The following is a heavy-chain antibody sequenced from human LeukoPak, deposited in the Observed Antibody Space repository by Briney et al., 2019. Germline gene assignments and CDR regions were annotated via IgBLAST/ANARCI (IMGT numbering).Heavy chain of an antibody. V-gene: IGHV3-74*01. D-gene: IGHD2-2*01. CDR1: GFTFSSYW. CDR2: IHSDGVST. Sequence: GGSLRLSCAASGFTFSSYWMHWVRQTPGKGLVWVSRIHSDGVSTNYADSVKGRFTISRDNAKNTLYLQMNSLRAEDTAVYYCATYSSSNGREFQYWGQGTLVTVSS. J-gene: IGHJ1*01. CDR3: ATYSSSNGREFQY.